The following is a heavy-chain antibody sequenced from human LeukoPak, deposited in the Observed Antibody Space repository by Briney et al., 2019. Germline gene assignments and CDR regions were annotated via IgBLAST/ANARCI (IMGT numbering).Heavy chain of an antibody. CDR3: AKEGGRSSSSGNWFDP. V-gene: IGHV3-23*01. Sequence: PGGSLRLSCAASGFTFSSYAMSWVRQAPGKGLEWVSAISGSGGNTYYADSVKGRFTISRDNSKNTLYLQMNSLRAEDTAVYYCAKEGGRSSSSGNWFDPWGQGTLVTVSS. D-gene: IGHD6-6*01. CDR1: GFTFSSYA. J-gene: IGHJ5*02. CDR2: ISGSGGNT.